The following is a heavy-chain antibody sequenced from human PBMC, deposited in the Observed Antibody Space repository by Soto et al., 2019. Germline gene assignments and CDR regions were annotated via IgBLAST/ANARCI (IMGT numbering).Heavy chain of an antibody. Sequence: QVQLVQSGAEVKKPGASVKVSCKASGYTFTSYDINWVRQATGQGLEWMGWMNPNSGNTAYAQKFLGRVTMTRNTSISTAHMGLTSLRSEVTAVYSCARESRGGGHPWGQGTLVTVP. V-gene: IGHV1-8*01. CDR1: GYTFTSYD. CDR3: ARESRGGGHP. J-gene: IGHJ5*02. D-gene: IGHD2-2*01. CDR2: MNPNSGNT.